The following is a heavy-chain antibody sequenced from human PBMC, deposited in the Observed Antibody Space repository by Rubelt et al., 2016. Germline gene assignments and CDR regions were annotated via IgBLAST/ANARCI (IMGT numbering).Heavy chain of an antibody. CDR2: SSTLGWT. CDR3: ARDGSAWSRDG. J-gene: IGHJ4*02. Sequence: EVQLVESGGGLVQPGGSLRLSYVASGFTLVNSGMTWVRQAPGKGLEWVATSSTLGWTNYRDSVKGRFTVSRDNAKNSVFLQMNIVRGEETGRYYCARDGSAWSRDGWRQGTLVTVSS. CDR1: GFTLVNSG. D-gene: IGHD6-19*01. V-gene: IGHV3-69-1*01.